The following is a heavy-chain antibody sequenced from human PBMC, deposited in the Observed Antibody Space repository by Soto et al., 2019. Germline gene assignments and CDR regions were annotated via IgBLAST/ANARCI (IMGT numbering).Heavy chain of an antibody. CDR1: VDSISSNSAA. V-gene: IGHV6-1*01. D-gene: IGHD3-3*01. CDR3: ARERVDQGEGDWFDP. Sequence: SQTRSLTCAISVDSISSNSAAWTWSMQSPSRGLEWLGRTYYRSKWYNNYAVSVKSRITINPDTSENQFSLQLNSVTPEDTAVYYCARERVDQGEGDWFDPWGQ. CDR2: TYYRSKWYN. J-gene: IGHJ5*02.